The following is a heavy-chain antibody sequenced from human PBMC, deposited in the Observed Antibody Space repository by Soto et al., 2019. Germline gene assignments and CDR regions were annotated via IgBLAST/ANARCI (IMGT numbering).Heavy chain of an antibody. CDR3: ARDQYGDYYYYLMDV. V-gene: IGHV1-69*06. CDR1: GGTFSSYA. J-gene: IGHJ6*01. D-gene: IGHD4-17*01. Sequence: ASVKVSCKASGGTFSSYAISWVRQAPGQGLEWMGGIIPIFGTANYAQKFQGRVTITADKSTSTAYMELSSLRSEDTAVYYCARDQYGDYYYYLMDVWGQGTTVTVSS. CDR2: IIPIFGTA.